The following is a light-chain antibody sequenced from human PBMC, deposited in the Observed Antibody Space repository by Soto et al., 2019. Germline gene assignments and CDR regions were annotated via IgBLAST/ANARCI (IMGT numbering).Light chain of an antibody. J-gene: IGKJ1*01. Sequence: DIQMTQSPSSLSPSVGDRVTITCRASQDIRRYLSWYQQKTGTAPKFLIYSASGLYSGVPSRFSGSGSGTDFTLTISSLQPEDFATYYCLQTYSTPWTFGQGTKVEIK. CDR1: QDIRRY. V-gene: IGKV1-39*01. CDR2: SAS. CDR3: LQTYSTPWT.